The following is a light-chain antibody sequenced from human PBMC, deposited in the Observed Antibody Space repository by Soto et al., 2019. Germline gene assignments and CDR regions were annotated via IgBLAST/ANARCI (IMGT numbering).Light chain of an antibody. Sequence: EIVLTQARGTLALAPGERASLSCRASQSVSSRYLAWYQQKPGQAPRPLIYGASTRAIGIPARFSGSGSGTDFTLIISSLQSEDFAVYYCQQYNNWPRTFGQGTKVDIK. CDR1: QSVSSRY. CDR2: GAS. V-gene: IGKV3-15*01. J-gene: IGKJ1*01. CDR3: QQYNNWPRT.